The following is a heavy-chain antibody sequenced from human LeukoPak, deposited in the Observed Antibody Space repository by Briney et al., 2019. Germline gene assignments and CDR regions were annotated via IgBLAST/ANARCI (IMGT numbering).Heavy chain of an antibody. V-gene: IGHV4-34*01. CDR2: INHSGST. CDR3: ARDDYCSSTSCYEGNWFDP. Sequence: SETLSLTCAVYGGSFSGYYWSWIRQPPGKGLEWIGKINHSGSTNYNPSLKSRVTISVDTSKNQFSLKLNSVIAADTAVYYCARDDYCSSTSCYEGNWFDPWGQGTLVSVSS. J-gene: IGHJ5*02. D-gene: IGHD2-2*01. CDR1: GGSFSGYY.